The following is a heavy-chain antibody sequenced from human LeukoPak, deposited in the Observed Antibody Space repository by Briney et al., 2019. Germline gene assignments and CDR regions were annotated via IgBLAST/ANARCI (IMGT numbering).Heavy chain of an antibody. CDR2: IKQDGTEK. CDR1: GFTFTTYW. CDR3: ARGTLNIPGEHGAFDY. D-gene: IGHD1-14*01. J-gene: IGHJ4*02. V-gene: IGHV3-7*01. Sequence: PGGSLRLSCAASGFTFTTYWLGWVRQPPGKGLEWVANIKQDGTEKYYVDSVKGRFTISRDNAKNSLYLQMNSLRAGDTAVYYCARGTLNIPGEHGAFDYWGQGTLVTVSS.